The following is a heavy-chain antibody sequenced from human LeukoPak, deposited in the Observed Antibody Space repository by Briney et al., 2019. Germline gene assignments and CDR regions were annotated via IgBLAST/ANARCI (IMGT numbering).Heavy chain of an antibody. J-gene: IGHJ6*02. V-gene: IGHV4-34*01. CDR3: ARGLVGYYYGSGSPYYYSGMDV. D-gene: IGHD3-10*01. CDR1: GGSFSGYY. Sequence: TTSETLSLTCAGYGGSFSGYYWSWIRQPPGKGLEWIGEFNHSGSINYNPSLKSRVTISVDTSKNQFSLKLSSVTAADTAVYYCARGLVGYYYGSGSPYYYSGMDVWGQGTTVPVSS. CDR2: FNHSGSI.